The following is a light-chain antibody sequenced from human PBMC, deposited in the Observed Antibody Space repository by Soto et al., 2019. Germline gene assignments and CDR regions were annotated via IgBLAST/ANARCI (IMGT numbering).Light chain of an antibody. V-gene: IGKV1-16*01. J-gene: IGKJ2*01. CDR1: QGITDR. Sequence: DIQMTQSPSSLSASVGDRVTLTCRASQGITDRLTWFQQKPGKAPKSLIYDASTLQYGVPTRFSGGGSGTDFTLTISSLQPEDSATYYWQQYGNYPYSFGLGTKLEIK. CDR2: DAS. CDR3: QQYGNYPYS.